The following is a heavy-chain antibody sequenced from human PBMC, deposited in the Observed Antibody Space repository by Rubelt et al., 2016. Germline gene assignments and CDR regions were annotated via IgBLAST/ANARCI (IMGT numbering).Heavy chain of an antibody. CDR1: GFTFSNYA. Sequence: GGSLRLSCAASGFTFSNYAMSWVRQAPGKGLEWVSTITISGGSTDYADSVKGRFTISRDNSKNTLYLQMNSLRAEDTAVYYCARGGGPLFDPWGQGTLVTVSS. CDR3: ARGGGPLFDP. V-gene: IGHV3-23*01. CDR2: ITISGGST. J-gene: IGHJ5*02. D-gene: IGHD3-16*01.